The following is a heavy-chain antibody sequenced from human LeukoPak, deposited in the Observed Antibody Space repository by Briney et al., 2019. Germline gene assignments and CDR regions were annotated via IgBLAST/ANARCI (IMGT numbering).Heavy chain of an antibody. V-gene: IGHV3-15*01. D-gene: IGHD3-9*01. Sequence: PGGPLRLPCGPSVHPLSIVCMSWARQATGEGLVWVGRIKSQTDGGTTDYLTPVKGRFTISRDDSKNTLYLQMNSLKTEDTAVYYCTTDYDVLTGYRFGYWGQGTLVTVSS. CDR1: VHPLSIVC. J-gene: IGHJ4*02. CDR3: TTDYDVLTGYRFGY. CDR2: IKSQTDGGTT.